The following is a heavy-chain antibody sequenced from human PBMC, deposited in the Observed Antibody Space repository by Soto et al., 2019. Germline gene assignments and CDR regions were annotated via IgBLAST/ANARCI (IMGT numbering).Heavy chain of an antibody. CDR3: ASEARNHYGSGSVFDY. V-gene: IGHV4-30-2*01. D-gene: IGHD3-10*01. CDR2: ISYRGHT. J-gene: IGHJ4*02. Sequence: QLQLQESGSGLVKPSQTLSLTCAVSGGSMRSGDYSWSWIRQPPGKGLGGIGYISYRGHTYYNPSLKSRVPISVDRSKYQFTLKLSSVTGAKTAVYYCASEARNHYGSGSVFDYWGKGILVNVSS. CDR1: GGSMRSGDYS.